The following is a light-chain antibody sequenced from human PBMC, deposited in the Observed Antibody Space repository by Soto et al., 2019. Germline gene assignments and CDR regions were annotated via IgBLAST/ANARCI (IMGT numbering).Light chain of an antibody. Sequence: QSALTQPASVSGSPGQSITISCTGTSSDVGGYNYVSWYQQHPGKAPKLMTYDVSNLPSGVSNRFSGSKSGNTASLTISGLQAEDEADYYCSSYTSSSTLHVFGTGTKLTVL. J-gene: IGLJ1*01. CDR2: DVS. V-gene: IGLV2-14*01. CDR3: SSYTSSSTLHV. CDR1: SSDVGGYNY.